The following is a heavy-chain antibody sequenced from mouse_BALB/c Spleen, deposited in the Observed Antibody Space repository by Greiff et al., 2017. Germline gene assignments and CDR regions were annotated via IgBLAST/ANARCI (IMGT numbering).Heavy chain of an antibody. Sequence: VQGVESGPGLVAPSQSLSITCTVSGFSLTSYGVHWVRQPPGKGLEWLGVIWAGGSTNYNSALMSRLSISKDNSKSQVFLKMNSLQTDDTAMYYCARFYYYGSSPYAMDCWGQGTSVTVSS. CDR2: IWAGGST. V-gene: IGHV2-9*02. CDR1: GFSLTSYG. D-gene: IGHD1-1*01. J-gene: IGHJ4*01. CDR3: ARFYYYGSSPYAMDC.